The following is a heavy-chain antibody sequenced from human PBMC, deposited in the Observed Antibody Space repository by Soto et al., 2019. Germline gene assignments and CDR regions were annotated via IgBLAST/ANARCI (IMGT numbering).Heavy chain of an antibody. V-gene: IGHV7-4-1*01. D-gene: IGHD6-13*01. CDR3: ARDPGYSSSFPYYYYYYGMDV. J-gene: IGHJ6*02. CDR2: INTNTGNP. Sequence: ASVKVSCKASGYTFTSYPMNWARQAPGQGLEWMRWINTNTGNPTYAQGFTGRFVFSLDTSVSTAYLQICSLKAEDTAVYYCARDPGYSSSFPYYYYYYGMDVWGQGTTVTVSS. CDR1: GYTFTSYP.